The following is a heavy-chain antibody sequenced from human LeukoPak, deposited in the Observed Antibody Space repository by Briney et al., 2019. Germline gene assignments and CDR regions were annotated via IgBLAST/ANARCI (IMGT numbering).Heavy chain of an antibody. CDR2: IFYSGST. Sequence: HSETLSLTCTASGGSISSSSYFWGWIRQPPGKGLEWIGTIFYSGSTSYNPSLKSPVTMSVDTSKNQFSLKLSSVTAADTAVYYCARRSAGHDAFDIWGQGTLVTVSS. J-gene: IGHJ3*02. V-gene: IGHV4-39*01. CDR3: ARRSAGHDAFDI. CDR1: GGSISSSSYF. D-gene: IGHD6-13*01.